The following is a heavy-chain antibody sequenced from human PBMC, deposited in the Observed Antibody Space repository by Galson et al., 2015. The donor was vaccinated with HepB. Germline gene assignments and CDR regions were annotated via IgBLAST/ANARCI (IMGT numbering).Heavy chain of an antibody. Sequence: SLRLSCAASGFTFSAHSMSWVRQAPGGGLKWVSNIGGSGYNTYYGDSAKGRFTISRDNSKNTLYLQLNSLRPEDTAVYYCAKGGRWLPLDSWGQGTLVTVSS. V-gene: IGHV3-23*01. J-gene: IGHJ4*02. D-gene: IGHD6-19*01. CDR1: GFTFSAHS. CDR2: IGGSGYNT. CDR3: AKGGRWLPLDS.